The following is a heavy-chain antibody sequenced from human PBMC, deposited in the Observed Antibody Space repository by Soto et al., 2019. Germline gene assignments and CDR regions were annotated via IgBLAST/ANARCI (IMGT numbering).Heavy chain of an antibody. CDR3: ARDLDHDAFDI. J-gene: IGHJ3*02. Sequence: PSETLSITCTVSGGSISSGDYYWSWIRQPPGKGLEWIGYIYYSGSTYYNPSLKSRVTISVDTSKNQFSLKLSSVTAADTAVYYCARDLDHDAFDIWGQGTMVTVSS. CDR1: GGSISSGDYY. CDR2: IYYSGST. V-gene: IGHV4-30-4*01.